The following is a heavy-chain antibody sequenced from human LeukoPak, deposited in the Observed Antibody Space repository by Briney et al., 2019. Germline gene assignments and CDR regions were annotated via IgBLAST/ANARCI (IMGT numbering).Heavy chain of an antibody. CDR2: ISPYNGNT. CDR3: AREESIGSYQFLHDY. Sequence: GASVKVSCKASGYTFTGYYMHWVRQAPGQGLEWMAWISPYNGNTKYAQKFQGRVTMTTDTSTSTAYMELRSLTSDDTVVYYCAREESIGSYQFLHDYWGQGTLVTVSS. D-gene: IGHD1-26*01. V-gene: IGHV1-18*04. CDR1: GYTFTGYY. J-gene: IGHJ4*02.